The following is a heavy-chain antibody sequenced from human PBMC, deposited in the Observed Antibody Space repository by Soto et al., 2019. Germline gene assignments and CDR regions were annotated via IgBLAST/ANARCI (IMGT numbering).Heavy chain of an antibody. D-gene: IGHD5-18*01. CDR2: ISYDGGLQ. J-gene: IGHJ4*02. CDR3: VSDRGYGHASVPYS. Sequence: QAQLVESGGGVVQPGRSLRLSCAASGFTFSSYGMHWVSQAPGTGLEWVAVISYDGGLQYYADSVKGRFTISRDNSQNMVLLQMNSLRAEDTAVYYCVSDRGYGHASVPYSWGQGTLVSVSS. CDR1: GFTFSSYG. V-gene: IGHV3-30*03.